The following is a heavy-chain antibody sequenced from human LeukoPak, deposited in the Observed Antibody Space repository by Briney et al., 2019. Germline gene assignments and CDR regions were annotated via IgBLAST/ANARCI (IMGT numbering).Heavy chain of an antibody. V-gene: IGHV5-51*01. J-gene: IGHJ4*02. Sequence: GESQKISCKSSGYSFTSYWIGWVRQMPGKGLEWMGIIYPGDSDTKYSPSFQGQVTISADKSISTAYLQWSRLKASDTAMYYCARGSLASSGGTFFDYWGQGTLVTVSS. CDR3: ARGSLASSGGTFFDY. CDR1: GYSFTSYW. D-gene: IGHD2-15*01. CDR2: IYPGDSDT.